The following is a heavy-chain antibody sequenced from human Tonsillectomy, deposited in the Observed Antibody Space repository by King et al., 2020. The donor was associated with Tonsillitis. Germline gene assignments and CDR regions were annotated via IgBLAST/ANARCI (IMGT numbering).Heavy chain of an antibody. Sequence: VQLVESGGGVVQPGRSLRLSCAASGFTFSNYAMHWVRQAPGKGLEWVAVISYDGNNKYYADSVMGRFTISRDSSKNTLYLQMNSLRAEDTALYYCARFRAPDAFDIWGQGTLVSVSS. CDR1: GFTFSNYA. V-gene: IGHV3-30*04. CDR2: ISYDGNNK. CDR3: ARFRAPDAFDI. J-gene: IGHJ3*02.